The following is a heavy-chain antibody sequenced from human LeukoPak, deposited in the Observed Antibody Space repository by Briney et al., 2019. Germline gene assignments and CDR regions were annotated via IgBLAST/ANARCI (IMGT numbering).Heavy chain of an antibody. Sequence: SETLSLTCTVSGVSISSFYWSWIRQPPGKGLEWLGSMSYSGSTSYNPSLQSRVTISADTSKNQLSLKVNSLTAADTAFYYCARRTGEWGGHFGFWGQGTLVTVSS. V-gene: IGHV4-59*08. CDR3: ARRTGEWGGHFGF. J-gene: IGHJ4*02. CDR1: GVSISSFY. CDR2: MSYSGST. D-gene: IGHD1-26*01.